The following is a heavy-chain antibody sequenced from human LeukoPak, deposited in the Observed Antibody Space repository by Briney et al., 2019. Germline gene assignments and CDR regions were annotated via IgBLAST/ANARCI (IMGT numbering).Heavy chain of an antibody. J-gene: IGHJ5*01. D-gene: IGHD3-22*01. CDR3: ARDLWNFYDDSGYNRDFDS. CDR2: IGTYGGDT. Sequence: VASVKVSCKATSRISWVRQAPGQGLEWMGWIGTYGGDTYYAQKFQGRITVTTDPSTSTVYMELRNLRSDDTAVYYCARDLWNFYDDSGYNRDFDSWGQETLVTVSS. V-gene: IGHV1-18*01. CDR1: TSR.